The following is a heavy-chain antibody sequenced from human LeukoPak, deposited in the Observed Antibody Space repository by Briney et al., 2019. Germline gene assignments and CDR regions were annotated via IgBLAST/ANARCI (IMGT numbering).Heavy chain of an antibody. V-gene: IGHV5-51*01. CDR3: ARGLKDSSGFYYVWWFDP. Sequence: GESLQISCKGSGYSFTSYWIGWVRQMPGKGLEWMGIIYPGDSDTRYSPSFQGQVTISADKSISTAYLQWSSLKASDTAMYYCARGLKDSSGFYYVWWFDPWGKGTRVTVSS. CDR1: GYSFTSYW. CDR2: IYPGDSDT. J-gene: IGHJ5*02. D-gene: IGHD3-22*01.